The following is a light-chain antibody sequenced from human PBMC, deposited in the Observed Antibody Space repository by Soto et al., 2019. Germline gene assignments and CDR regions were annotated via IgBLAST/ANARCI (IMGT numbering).Light chain of an antibody. CDR1: QGISNW. J-gene: IGKJ2*01. V-gene: IGKV1-12*01. Sequence: DIQMTPSPSSVSASVGDRVTITCRASQGISNWLAWYQQKAGKAPKLLIYATSTLQSGVPSRFRGSGSATEFTLTISSLQPEDVATYYCQQANSFPYTFGQGTKLEIK. CDR3: QQANSFPYT. CDR2: ATS.